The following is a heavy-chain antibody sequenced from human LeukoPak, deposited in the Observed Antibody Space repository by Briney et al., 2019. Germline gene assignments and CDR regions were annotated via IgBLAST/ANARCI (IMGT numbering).Heavy chain of an antibody. CDR2: INPNSGGT. CDR3: ARDMVRGVMFGY. CDR1: GYSFTGYH. D-gene: IGHD3-10*01. Sequence: ASVKVSCKASGYSFTGYHMHWVRQAPGQGLEWMGWINPNSGGTNYAQKFQGRVTMTRDTSISIAYMELSRLRSDDTAVYYCARDMVRGVMFGYWGQGTLVTVSP. V-gene: IGHV1-2*02. J-gene: IGHJ4*02.